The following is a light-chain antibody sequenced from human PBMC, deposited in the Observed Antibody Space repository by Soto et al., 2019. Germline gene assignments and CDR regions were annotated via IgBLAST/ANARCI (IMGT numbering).Light chain of an antibody. CDR2: GND. CDR3: ASWDDSLNAWV. Sequence: QSVLTQPPSASGNPGQRVTISCSGSTSNIGSNTVNWYQHLPGSAPKLLIYGNDQRPSGVPDRFSGSKFGPSASLAIGGLQSEDEAEYYCASWDDSLNAWVFGGGTKVTVL. J-gene: IGLJ3*02. CDR1: TSNIGSNT. V-gene: IGLV1-44*01.